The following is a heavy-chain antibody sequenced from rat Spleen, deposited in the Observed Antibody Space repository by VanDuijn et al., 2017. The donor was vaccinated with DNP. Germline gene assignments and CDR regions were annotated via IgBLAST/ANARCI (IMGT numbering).Heavy chain of an antibody. CDR2: IIYDGSRT. CDR3: ATYGTIAAIHPQYYAMDA. D-gene: IGHD1-2*01. V-gene: IGHV5S10*01. Sequence: EVQLVESGGGLVQPGRSLKLSCAASGFTFSDYNMAWVRQAPKKGLEWVATIIYDGSRTYYRDSVKGRFTISRDNAKSTLYLQMDSLRSEDTATYYCATYGTIAAIHPQYYAMDAWGQGTSVTVSS. J-gene: IGHJ4*01. CDR1: GFTFSDYN.